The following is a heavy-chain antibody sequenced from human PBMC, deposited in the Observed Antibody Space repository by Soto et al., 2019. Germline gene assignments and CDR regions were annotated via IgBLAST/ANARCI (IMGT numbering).Heavy chain of an antibody. D-gene: IGHD6-13*01. CDR2: IYYSGST. J-gene: IGHJ4*02. CDR3: ARAPPPLYSSSGNYIVD. Sequence: SETLSLTCAVYGGSFSGYYWSWIRQPPGKRLEWIGSIYYSGSTYYNPSLKSRVTISVDTSKNQFSLKLSSVTAADTAVYYCARAPPPLYSSSGNYIVDWGQGTLVTLS. V-gene: IGHV4-34*01. CDR1: GGSFSGYY.